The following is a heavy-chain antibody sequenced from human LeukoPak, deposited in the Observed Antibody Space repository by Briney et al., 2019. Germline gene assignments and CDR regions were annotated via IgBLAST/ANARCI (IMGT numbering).Heavy chain of an antibody. D-gene: IGHD3-22*01. V-gene: IGHV3-21*01. CDR1: GFTFSTYS. Sequence: KTGGSLRLSCAASGFTFSTYSMNWVRQAPGKGLEWVSSISSSSSYIYYADSVKGRFTISRDNAKNSLYLQMNSLRAEDTAVYYCARGPDNYYNTPPDCWGQGTLVTVSS. J-gene: IGHJ4*02. CDR3: ARGPDNYYNTPPDC. CDR2: ISSSSSYI.